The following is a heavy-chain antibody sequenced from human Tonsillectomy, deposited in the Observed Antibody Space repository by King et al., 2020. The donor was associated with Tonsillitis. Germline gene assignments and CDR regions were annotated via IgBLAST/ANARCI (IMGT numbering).Heavy chain of an antibody. V-gene: IGHV3-21*01. D-gene: IGHD1-1*01. CDR1: GFTFSSYS. J-gene: IGHJ5*02. CDR2: ISSSSSYI. CDR3: ARLSYGTTGSWFDP. Sequence: VQLVESGGGLVKPGGSLRLSCAASGFTFSSYSMNWVRQAPGKGLEWVSSISSSSSYIYYADSVKGRFTISRDNAKNSLYLQVNSLRAEDTAVYYCARLSYGTTGSWFDPWGQGTLVTVSS.